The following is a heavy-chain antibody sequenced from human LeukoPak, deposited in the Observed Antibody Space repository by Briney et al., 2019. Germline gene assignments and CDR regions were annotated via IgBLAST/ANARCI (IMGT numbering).Heavy chain of an antibody. CDR3: ARAGVVAYHLYYFHMDV. D-gene: IGHD3-3*01. V-gene: IGHV4-34*01. CDR1: GFTFSSYS. J-gene: IGHJ6*03. CDR2: INHSGST. Sequence: PGGSLRLSCAASGFTFSSYSMNWVRQAPGKGLEWIGEINHSGSTNYNPSLKSRVTISTDTSKNQFSLKLTSVTAADTAMYYCARAGVVAYHLYYFHMDVWGNGTTVTVSS.